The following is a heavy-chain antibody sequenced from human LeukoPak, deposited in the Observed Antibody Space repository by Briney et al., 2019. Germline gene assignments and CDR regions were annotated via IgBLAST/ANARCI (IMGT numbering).Heavy chain of an antibody. CDR3: ARDPSSGWYKFFDY. D-gene: IGHD6-19*01. Sequence: ASVKVSCKASGYTFTGYYMHWVRQAPGQGLEWMGWINPNSGGTNYAQKFQGRVTMTRDTSISTAYMELSRLRSDDTAVYYCARDPSSGWYKFFDYWGQGTLVTVSS. CDR2: INPNSGGT. CDR1: GYTFTGYY. J-gene: IGHJ4*02. V-gene: IGHV1-2*02.